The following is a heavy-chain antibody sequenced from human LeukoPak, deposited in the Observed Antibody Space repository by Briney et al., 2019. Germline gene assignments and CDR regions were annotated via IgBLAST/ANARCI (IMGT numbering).Heavy chain of an antibody. V-gene: IGHV3-9*03. J-gene: IGHJ4*02. CDR2: ISWNSGSI. D-gene: IGHD3-10*01. Sequence: GGSLRLSCAASGFTFDDYAMHWVRQAPGKGLEWVSGISWNSGSIGYADSVKGRFTISRDNAKNSLYLQMNSLRAEDMAVYYCAKPKGRFGELEAGFDYWGQGTLVTVSS. CDR3: AKPKGRFGELEAGFDY. CDR1: GFTFDDYA.